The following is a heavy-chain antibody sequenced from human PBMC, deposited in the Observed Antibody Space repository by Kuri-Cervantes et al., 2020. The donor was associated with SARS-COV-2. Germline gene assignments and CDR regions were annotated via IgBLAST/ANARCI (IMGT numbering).Heavy chain of an antibody. Sequence: GGSLRLSRAASRFTFNKYDLIWVRQAPGKGLEWVSSISTSGGDTNYADSLKGRFTISRDNSKNTLYLQMNSLRVEDTAVYYCAKVGLSFDYWGQGTLVTVSS. CDR1: RFTFNKYD. CDR3: AKVGLSFDY. D-gene: IGHD2/OR15-2a*01. J-gene: IGHJ4*02. V-gene: IGHV3-23*01. CDR2: ISTSGGDT.